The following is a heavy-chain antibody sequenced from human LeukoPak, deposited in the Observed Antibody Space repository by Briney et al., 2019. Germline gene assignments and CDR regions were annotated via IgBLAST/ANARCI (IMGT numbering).Heavy chain of an antibody. CDR2: FDPKDGET. J-gene: IGHJ4*02. V-gene: IGHV1-24*01. D-gene: IGHD6-19*01. CDR1: GYTLTELS. CDR3: ATDIGGSQYSTGWYRLD. Sequence: ASVKVSCKVSGYTLTELSMHWVRQAPGKGLEGMGGFDPKDGETIYAQKFQGRVTMTEDTSTDTAYMELSSLRSEDTAVYYYATDIGGSQYSTGWYRLDWGQGTLVTGSS.